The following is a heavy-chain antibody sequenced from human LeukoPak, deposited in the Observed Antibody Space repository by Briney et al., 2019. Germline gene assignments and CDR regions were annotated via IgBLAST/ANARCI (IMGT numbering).Heavy chain of an antibody. CDR2: ISISSSTI. V-gene: IGHV3-48*01. CDR3: ARAPYDSSGYYLPDAFDI. J-gene: IGHJ3*02. Sequence: QPGGSLRLSCAASGFSFSSYSMNWVRQAPGKGLEWVSYISISSSTIYYADSVKGRFTISRDNAKNSLYLQMNSLRAEDTAVYYCARAPYDSSGYYLPDAFDIWGQGTMVTVSS. D-gene: IGHD3-22*01. CDR1: GFSFSSYS.